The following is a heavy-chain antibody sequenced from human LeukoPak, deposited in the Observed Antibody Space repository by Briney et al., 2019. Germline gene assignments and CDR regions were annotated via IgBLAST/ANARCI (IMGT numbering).Heavy chain of an antibody. CDR1: GYTFTNYA. CDR2: INTNTGNP. CDR3: ARDQGVFFDYYYGMDV. D-gene: IGHD2-8*01. V-gene: IGHV7-4-1*02. Sequence: ASVKVSCKTSGYTFTNYAMNWVRQAPGQGLEWMGWINTNTGNPTYAQGFTGRFVFSLDTSVSTAYLQISSLKAEDTAVYYCARDQGVFFDYYYGMDVWGQGTTVTVSS. J-gene: IGHJ6*02.